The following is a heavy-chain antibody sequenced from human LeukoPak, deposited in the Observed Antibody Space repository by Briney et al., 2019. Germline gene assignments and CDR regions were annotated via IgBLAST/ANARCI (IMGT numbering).Heavy chain of an antibody. CDR3: ARPLTGTSFDY. V-gene: IGHV4-34*01. CDR1: GGSFSGYH. J-gene: IGHJ4*02. D-gene: IGHD7-27*01. Sequence: SETLSLTCAVYGGSFSGYHWTWIRQPPGKGLEWIGEINHSGSTNYNPSLKSRVTISVDSSKNQFSLRLSSVTAADSAVYYCARPLTGTSFDYWGQGTLVTVSS. CDR2: INHSGST.